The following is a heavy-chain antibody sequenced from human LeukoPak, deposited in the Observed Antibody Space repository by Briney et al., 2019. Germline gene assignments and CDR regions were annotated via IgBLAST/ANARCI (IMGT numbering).Heavy chain of an antibody. J-gene: IGHJ4*02. CDR3: ARDLAYCGGDCYPGGDY. CDR1: GGTFSSYA. CDR2: IIPIFGTA. V-gene: IGHV1-69*06. Sequence: GPSVKVSCKASGGTFSSYAISWVRQAPGQGLEWMGRIIPIFGTANYAQKFQGRVTITADKSTSTAYMQLSSLRSEDTAVYYCARDLAYCGGDCYPGGDYWGQGTLVTVSS. D-gene: IGHD2-21*02.